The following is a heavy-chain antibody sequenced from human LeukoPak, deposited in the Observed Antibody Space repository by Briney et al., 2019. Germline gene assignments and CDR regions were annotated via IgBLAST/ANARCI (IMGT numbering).Heavy chain of an antibody. D-gene: IGHD6-19*01. Sequence: GGSLRLSCAASGFTFSSYSMDWVRQAPGKGLEWVSSISSSSSYIYYADSVKGRFTISRDNVKNSLYLQMNSLRAEDTAVYYCARSGGSSGWYAGRGDAFDIWGQGTMVTVSS. V-gene: IGHV3-21*01. J-gene: IGHJ3*02. CDR3: ARSGGSSGWYAGRGDAFDI. CDR1: GFTFSSYS. CDR2: ISSSSSYI.